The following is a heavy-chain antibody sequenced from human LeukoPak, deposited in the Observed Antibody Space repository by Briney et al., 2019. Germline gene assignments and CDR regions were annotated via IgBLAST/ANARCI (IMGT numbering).Heavy chain of an antibody. CDR1: GGSISSYY. Sequence: SETLSLTCTVSGGSISSYYWSWIRQPPGKGLEWIGYIYYSGSTNYNPSLKSRVTISVDTSKNQFSLKLSSVTAADTAVYYCARGATGVDFDYWGQGTLVTVSS. V-gene: IGHV4-59*08. J-gene: IGHJ4*02. CDR3: ARGATGVDFDY. CDR2: IYYSGST. D-gene: IGHD5-24*01.